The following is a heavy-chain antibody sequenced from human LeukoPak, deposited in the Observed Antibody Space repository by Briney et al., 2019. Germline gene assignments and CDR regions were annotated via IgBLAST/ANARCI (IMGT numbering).Heavy chain of an antibody. Sequence: ASVKVSCKASGYTFTGYYMHWVRQAPGQGLEWMGWINPNSGGTNYAQKFQGRVTMTRDTSISTAYMELSRLRSDDTAVYYCARGSRNSGYDLSYFDYWGQGTLVTVSS. CDR3: ARGSRNSGYDLSYFDY. D-gene: IGHD5-12*01. J-gene: IGHJ4*02. CDR1: GYTFTGYY. CDR2: INPNSGGT. V-gene: IGHV1-2*02.